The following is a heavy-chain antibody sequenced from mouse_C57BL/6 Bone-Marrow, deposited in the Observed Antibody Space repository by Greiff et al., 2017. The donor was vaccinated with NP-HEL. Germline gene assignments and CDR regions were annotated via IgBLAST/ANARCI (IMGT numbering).Heavy chain of an antibody. CDR1: GYTFTSYW. CDR2: IDPSDSYT. J-gene: IGHJ2*01. V-gene: IGHV1-59*01. CDR3: ARDYYYGSSY. D-gene: IGHD1-1*01. Sequence: QVQLQQPGAELVRPGTSVKLSCKASGYTFTSYWMHWVKQRPGQGLEWIGVIDPSDSYTNYNQKFKGKATLTVDTSSSTAYMQLSSLTSEDSAVYYCARDYYYGSSYWGQGTTLTVSS.